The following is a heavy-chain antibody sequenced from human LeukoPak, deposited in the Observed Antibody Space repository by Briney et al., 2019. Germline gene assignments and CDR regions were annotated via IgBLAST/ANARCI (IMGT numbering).Heavy chain of an antibody. CDR1: GGSFSGYY. V-gene: IGHV4-34*01. CDR2: INHSGST. Sequence: SETLSLTCAVYGGSFSGYYWSWIRKPPGKGLEWIGEINHSGSTNYNPSLKSRVTISVDTSKNQFSLKLSSVTAADTAVYYCAREGFWSGYYLGHYYYGMDVWGQGTTVTVSS. D-gene: IGHD3-3*01. J-gene: IGHJ6*02. CDR3: AREGFWSGYYLGHYYYGMDV.